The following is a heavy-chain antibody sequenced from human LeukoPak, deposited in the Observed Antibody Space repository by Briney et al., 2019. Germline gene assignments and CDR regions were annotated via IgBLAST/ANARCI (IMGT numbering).Heavy chain of an antibody. CDR1: GFNFDDYG. Sequence: PGGSLRLSCAASGFNFDDYGIHWVRQPPGKGLEWVALVRWDGSATYYADSVKGRFTVSRDKSKSSLYLQMNSLITKETAFTYYTKVGRNNSWRYFASCGQGTLVTVSS. CDR3: TKVGRNNSWRYFAS. CDR2: VRWDGSAT. V-gene: IGHV3-43*01. D-gene: IGHD6-13*01. J-gene: IGHJ4*02.